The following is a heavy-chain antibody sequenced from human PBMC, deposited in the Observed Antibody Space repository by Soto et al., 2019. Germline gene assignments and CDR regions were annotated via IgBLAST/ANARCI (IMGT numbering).Heavy chain of an antibody. J-gene: IGHJ6*02. Sequence: SETLSLTCTVSGGSISSSSYYWGWIRQPPGKGLEWIGSIYYSGSTYYNPSLKSRVTISVDTSKNQFSLKLSSVTAADTAVYYCARGVVPAAPHYYGMDVWGQGTTVTVSS. CDR1: GGSISSSSYY. V-gene: IGHV4-39*01. CDR2: IYYSGST. D-gene: IGHD2-2*01. CDR3: ARGVVPAAPHYYGMDV.